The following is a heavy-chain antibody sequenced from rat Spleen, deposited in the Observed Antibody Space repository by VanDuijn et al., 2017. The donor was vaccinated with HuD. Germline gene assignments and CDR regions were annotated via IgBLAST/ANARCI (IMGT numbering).Heavy chain of an antibody. CDR1: GFTFNNYW. CDR3: ATAGTRVSRFAY. V-gene: IGHV5-19*01. Sequence: EVKLVESGGGLVQPGRSLKLSCAASGFTFNNYWMYWIRQAPTKGLEWVASISVSGGSSHYRDSVKGRFTLSRDNAKSTLYLQMDGLRSEDTATYYCATAGTRVSRFAYWGQGTLVTVSS. J-gene: IGHJ3*01. D-gene: IGHD1-4*01. CDR2: ISVSGGSS.